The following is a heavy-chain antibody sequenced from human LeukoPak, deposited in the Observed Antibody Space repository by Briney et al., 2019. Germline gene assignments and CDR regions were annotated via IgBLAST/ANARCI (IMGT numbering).Heavy chain of an antibody. D-gene: IGHD4-23*01. CDR1: GGSISSGGYS. Sequence: PSQTLSLTCAVSGGSISSGGYSWSWIRQPPGKGLEWIGYIYYSGSTNYNPSLKSRVTISVDTSKNQFSLKLSSVTAADTAVYYCARDPHYGGNQGAFDIWGQGTMVTVSS. J-gene: IGHJ3*02. CDR3: ARDPHYGGNQGAFDI. V-gene: IGHV4-61*08. CDR2: IYYSGST.